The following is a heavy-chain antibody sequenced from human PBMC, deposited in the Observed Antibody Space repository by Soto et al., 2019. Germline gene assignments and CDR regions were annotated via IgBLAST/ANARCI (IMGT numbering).Heavy chain of an antibody. J-gene: IGHJ4*02. CDR1: GNSFTTYY. Sequence: ASVKVSCKASGNSFTTYYMHWVRQAPGQGLEWMGIINPSGGRTTYAQKFQGRVTMTRDTSRSTFHMELNSLKIEDTGVYYCVRTTYFADSSGYTRCFDYWGQGTLVTVSS. V-gene: IGHV1-46*03. CDR3: VRTTYFADSSGYTRCFDY. D-gene: IGHD3-22*01. CDR2: INPSGGRT.